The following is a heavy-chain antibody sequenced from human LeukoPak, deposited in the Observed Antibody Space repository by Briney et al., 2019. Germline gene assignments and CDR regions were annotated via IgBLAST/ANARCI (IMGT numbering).Heavy chain of an antibody. J-gene: IGHJ4*02. V-gene: IGHV3-48*03. D-gene: IGHD6-25*01. Sequence: GGSLRLSCAASGFTFAIYHMSWVRQAPGKGLEWVSYISSSGRTTYYADSVKGRFTMSRDNAKNSLSLQMNSLRAEDTAVYYCTRDRGSGLYRFVFDYWGQGSLVAVSA. CDR1: GFTFAIYH. CDR3: TRDRGSGLYRFVFDY. CDR2: ISSSGRTT.